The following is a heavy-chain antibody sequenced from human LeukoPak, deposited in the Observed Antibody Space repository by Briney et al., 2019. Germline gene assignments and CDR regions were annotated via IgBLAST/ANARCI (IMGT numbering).Heavy chain of an antibody. CDR3: AKRAVAGTIDY. D-gene: IGHD6-19*01. CDR1: GLKFRNYG. J-gene: IGHJ4*02. CDR2: IWYDGSHQ. V-gene: IGHV3-30*02. Sequence: PGGSLRLSCVASGLKFRNYGMHWVRQAPGKGLEWVTFIWYDGSHQYYIDSVKGRFTVSRDNAKSTLYLQMDSLRAEDTAVYYCAKRAVAGTIDYWGQGTLVTVSS.